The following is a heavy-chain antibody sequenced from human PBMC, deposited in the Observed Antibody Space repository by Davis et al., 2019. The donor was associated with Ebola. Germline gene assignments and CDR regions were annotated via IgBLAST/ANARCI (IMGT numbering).Heavy chain of an antibody. CDR1: GFTFDDYA. Sequence: GGSLRLSCAASGFTFDDYAMHWVRQAPGKGLEWVSGISWNSGSIGYADSVKGRFTISRDNAKNSLYLQMNSLRAEDTALYYCAKGLYGDYGSALDYWGQGTLVIVSS. CDR3: AKGLYGDYGSALDY. CDR2: ISWNSGSI. V-gene: IGHV3-9*01. J-gene: IGHJ4*02. D-gene: IGHD4-17*01.